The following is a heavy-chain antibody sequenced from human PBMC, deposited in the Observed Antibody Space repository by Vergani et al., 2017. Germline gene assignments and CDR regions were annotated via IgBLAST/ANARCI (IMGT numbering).Heavy chain of an antibody. J-gene: IGHJ6*02. V-gene: IGHV4-39*01. Sequence: QLQLQESGPGLVKPSETLSLTCTVSGGSISSSSYYWGWIRQPPGKGLEWIGSIYYSGSTYYNPSLKSRVTISVDTSKNQFSLKLSSVTAADTAVYYCARRGFLDGGYDLRESYYYYGMDVWGQGTTVTVSS. CDR3: ARRGFLDGGYDLRESYYYYGMDV. CDR1: GGSISSSSYY. CDR2: IYYSGST. D-gene: IGHD5-12*01.